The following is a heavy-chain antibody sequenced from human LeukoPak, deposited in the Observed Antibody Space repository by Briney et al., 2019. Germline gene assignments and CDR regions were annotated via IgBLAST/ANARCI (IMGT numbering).Heavy chain of an antibody. V-gene: IGHV1-3*01. CDR3: ARGAPIRVAVAATFDP. J-gene: IGHJ5*02. Sequence: ASVKVSCKTSGFTFTTYTMHWVRQAPGQRLEWMGWINAANGNTQYSQKFQGRVTITRDTSANIAYMELSSLRSEDTAVYYCARGAPIRVAVAATFDPWGQGTLATVPS. CDR1: GFTFTTYT. CDR2: INAANGNT. D-gene: IGHD6-19*01.